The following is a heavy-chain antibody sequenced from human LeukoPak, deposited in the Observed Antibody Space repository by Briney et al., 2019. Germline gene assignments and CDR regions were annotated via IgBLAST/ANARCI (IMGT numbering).Heavy chain of an antibody. CDR2: VRGSGSDT. V-gene: IGHV3-23*01. Sequence: GGSLRVSCAASGFTFSTYAMSWVRQAPGKGLEWVSAVRGSGSDTYYADSVKGRFTISRDNSKNTLHLQMNSLRAEDTAIYYCAKTSRVNSAYDSPFDYWGQGTLVTVSS. D-gene: IGHD5-12*01. CDR3: AKTSRVNSAYDSPFDY. CDR1: GFTFSTYA. J-gene: IGHJ4*02.